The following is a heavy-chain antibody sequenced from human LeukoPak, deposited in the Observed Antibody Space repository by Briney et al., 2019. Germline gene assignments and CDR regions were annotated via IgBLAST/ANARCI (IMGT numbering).Heavy chain of an antibody. Sequence: SETLSLTCTVSGGSTSSYYWSWIRQPPGKGLEWIGEINHSGSTNYNPSLKSRVTISVDTSKNQFSLKLSSVTAADTAVYYCARGWRQLWLLYAFDIWGQGTMVTVSS. J-gene: IGHJ3*02. V-gene: IGHV4-34*01. D-gene: IGHD5-18*01. CDR3: ARGWRQLWLLYAFDI. CDR2: INHSGST. CDR1: GGSTSSYY.